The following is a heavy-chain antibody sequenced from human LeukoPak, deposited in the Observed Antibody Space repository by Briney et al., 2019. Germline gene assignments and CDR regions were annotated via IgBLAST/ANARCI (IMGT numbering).Heavy chain of an antibody. J-gene: IGHJ4*02. D-gene: IGHD3-22*01. CDR3: AIPRGYYNYFDY. V-gene: IGHV1-2*06. CDR2: INPNSGGT. Sequence: GASVKVSCKASGYTFTGYYMHWVQQAPGQGLEWMGRINPNSGGTNYAQKFQGRVTMTGDTSISTAYMELSRLRSDDTAVYYCAIPRGYYNYFDYWGQGTLVTVSS. CDR1: GYTFTGYY.